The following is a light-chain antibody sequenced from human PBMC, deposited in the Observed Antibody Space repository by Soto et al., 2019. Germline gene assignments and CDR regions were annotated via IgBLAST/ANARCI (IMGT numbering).Light chain of an antibody. CDR3: QHYGGSPRT. J-gene: IGKJ1*01. V-gene: IGKV3-20*01. CDR2: GAS. CDR1: QSVAGSY. Sequence: EIVLTQSPGTLSLSPGERATLSCRARQSVAGSYLAWYQQKPGQAPRLLIYGASSRATGIPDRFSGSGSGADFTLTISRLEPEDFAVYYCQHYGGSPRTFGQGTKVEIK.